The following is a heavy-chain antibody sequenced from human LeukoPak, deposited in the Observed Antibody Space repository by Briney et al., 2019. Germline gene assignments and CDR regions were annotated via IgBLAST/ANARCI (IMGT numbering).Heavy chain of an antibody. Sequence: SETLSLTCTVSGGXISSYYCSWIRQPPGKGLQWIGYIYYSGSTNYNPSLKSRVTISVDTSKNQFSLKLSSVTAADTAVYYCARDSGAGYGGYCSSTSCTGFDYWGQGTLVTVSS. D-gene: IGHD2-2*01. V-gene: IGHV4-59*01. CDR1: GGXISSYY. CDR3: ARDSGAGYGGYCSSTSCTGFDY. CDR2: IYYSGST. J-gene: IGHJ4*02.